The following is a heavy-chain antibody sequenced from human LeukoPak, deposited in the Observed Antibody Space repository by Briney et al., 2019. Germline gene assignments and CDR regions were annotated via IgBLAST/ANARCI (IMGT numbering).Heavy chain of an antibody. CDR2: IKYSGIT. V-gene: IGHV4-59*01. Sequence: SETLSLICTVSGGSISSYYWNWIRQPPGEGLEWIGYIKYSGITNYNPSLRSRVTISVDTSKNQFSLRLSSVTAADTAVYYCARSFYSGYAQPFDYWGQGTLVTVSS. D-gene: IGHD5-12*01. J-gene: IGHJ4*02. CDR3: ARSFYSGYAQPFDY. CDR1: GGSISSYY.